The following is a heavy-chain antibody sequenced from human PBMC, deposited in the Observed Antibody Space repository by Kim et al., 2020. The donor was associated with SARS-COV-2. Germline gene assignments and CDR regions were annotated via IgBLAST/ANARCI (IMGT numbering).Heavy chain of an antibody. J-gene: IGHJ4*02. Sequence: PSPKSRVTISVDTSKNQFSLKLSSVTAADTAVYYCAREEDSSSWTGACDYWGQGTLVTVSS. V-gene: IGHV4-30-2*05. D-gene: IGHD6-13*01. CDR3: AREEDSSSWTGACDY.